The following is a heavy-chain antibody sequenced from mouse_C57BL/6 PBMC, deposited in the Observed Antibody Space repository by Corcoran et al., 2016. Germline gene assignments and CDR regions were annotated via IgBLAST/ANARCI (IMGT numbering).Heavy chain of an antibody. J-gene: IGHJ4*01. Sequence: QIQLVQSGPELQKPGETVKITCKASGYTFTIYGMSWVKQAPGKGLKWMGWINTYSGVPTYADDFKGRFAFSLETSASTAYLQINNLKNEDTATYFCARGYYGSSYYAMDYWGQGTSVTVSS. D-gene: IGHD1-1*01. CDR3: ARGYYGSSYYAMDY. V-gene: IGHV9-3*01. CDR1: GYTFTIYG. CDR2: INTYSGVP.